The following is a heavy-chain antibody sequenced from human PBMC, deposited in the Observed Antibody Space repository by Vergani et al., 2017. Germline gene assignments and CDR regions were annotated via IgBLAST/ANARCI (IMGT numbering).Heavy chain of an antibody. CDR3: ARRSGYDYEDAFDI. Sequence: QVQLQESGPGLVKPSQTLSLTCTVSGGSISSGSYYWSWIPQPAGAGLECIGRIHTSGSTNYNPSLKSRVTISGDTSKNPFSLKLSSVTAADTAVYYCARRSGYDYEDAFDIWGQGTMVTVSS. J-gene: IGHJ3*02. D-gene: IGHD5-12*01. CDR2: IHTSGST. V-gene: IGHV4-61*02. CDR1: GGSISSGSYY.